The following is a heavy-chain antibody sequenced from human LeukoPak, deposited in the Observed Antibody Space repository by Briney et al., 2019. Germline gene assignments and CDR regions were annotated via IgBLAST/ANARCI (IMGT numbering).Heavy chain of an antibody. CDR3: ARAPVYCSSTSCYRRGSSPSFFDY. CDR1: GYTLTELS. CDR2: FDPEDGET. J-gene: IGHJ4*02. D-gene: IGHD2-2*01. V-gene: IGHV1-24*01. Sequence: ASVKVSCKVSGYTLTELSMHWVRQAPGKGLEWMGGFDPEDGETIYAQKFQGRVTMTEDTSTDTAYMELSSLRSEDTAVYYCARAPVYCSSTSCYRRGSSPSFFDYWGQGTLVTVSS.